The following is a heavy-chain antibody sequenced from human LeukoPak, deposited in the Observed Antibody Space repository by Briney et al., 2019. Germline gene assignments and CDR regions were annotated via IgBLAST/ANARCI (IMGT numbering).Heavy chain of an antibody. CDR3: AKADITMIVVVTQYAFDI. D-gene: IGHD3-22*01. CDR1: GFTFSSYA. V-gene: IGHV3-23*01. J-gene: IGHJ3*02. CDR2: ISGSGGST. Sequence: PGGSLRLPCAASGFTFSSYAMSWVRQAPGKGLEWVSAISGSGGSTYYADSVKGRFTISRDNSKNTLYLQMNSLRAEDTAVYYCAKADITMIVVVTQYAFDIWGQGTMVTVSS.